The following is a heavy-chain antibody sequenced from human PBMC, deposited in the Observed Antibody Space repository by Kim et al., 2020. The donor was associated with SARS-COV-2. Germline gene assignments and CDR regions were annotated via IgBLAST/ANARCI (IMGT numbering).Heavy chain of an antibody. CDR3: ASGGVYKDSCEVDY. D-gene: IGHD2-2*01. V-gene: IGHV4-34*01. CDR1: GGSFSGYY. CDR2: INHSGST. J-gene: IGHJ4*02. Sequence: SETLSLTCAVYGGSFSGYYWSWIRQPPGKGLEWIGEINHSGSTNYNPSLKSRVTISVDTSKNQFSLKLSSVTAADTAVYYCASGGVYKDSCEVDYWGQGTLVTVSS.